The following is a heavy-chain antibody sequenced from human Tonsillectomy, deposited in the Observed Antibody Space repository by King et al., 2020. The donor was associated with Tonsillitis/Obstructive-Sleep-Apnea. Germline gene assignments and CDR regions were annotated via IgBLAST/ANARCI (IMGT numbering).Heavy chain of an antibody. Sequence: TLKESGPTLVKPTQTLTLTCSFSGFSLSTSGVGVAWIRQPPGEALEYLALLYWDDAKRYSPSLKSRLPITKDNSRNQVSLTLTNIDPVDTASYYCARASELVDSFDIWGQGTMVTVSS. CDR3: ARASELVDSFDI. D-gene: IGHD6-6*01. CDR1: GFSLSTSGVG. V-gene: IGHV2-5*02. J-gene: IGHJ3*02. CDR2: LYWDDAK.